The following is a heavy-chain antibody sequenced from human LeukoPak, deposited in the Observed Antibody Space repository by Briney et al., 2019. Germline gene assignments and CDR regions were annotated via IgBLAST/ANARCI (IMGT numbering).Heavy chain of an antibody. D-gene: IGHD3-10*01. CDR2: ISGSGGDT. V-gene: IGHV3-23*01. J-gene: IGHJ4*02. Sequence: GGSLRLSCAASGFTFSDYGMVWVRQAPGKGLEWVSGISGSGGDTYYADSVKGRFTISRDNAKNTVFLQMSSLRAEDTALYYCARKSASGNYPLDYWGQGTLVTVSS. CDR3: ARKSASGNYPLDY. CDR1: GFTFSDYG.